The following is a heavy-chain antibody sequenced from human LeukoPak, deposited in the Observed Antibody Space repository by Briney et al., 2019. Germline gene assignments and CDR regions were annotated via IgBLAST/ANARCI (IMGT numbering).Heavy chain of an antibody. CDR3: ARTAEWFYFDY. CDR2: IYTSGST. J-gene: IGHJ4*02. D-gene: IGHD3-3*01. Sequence: PSETLSLTCSVSDDSITMYYWTWIRQPAGKGLEWIGRIYTSGSTNYNPSLKSRVTISVDTSKNQFSLKLSSVTAADTAVYYCARTAEWFYFDYWGQGTLVTVSS. V-gene: IGHV4-4*07. CDR1: DDSITMYY.